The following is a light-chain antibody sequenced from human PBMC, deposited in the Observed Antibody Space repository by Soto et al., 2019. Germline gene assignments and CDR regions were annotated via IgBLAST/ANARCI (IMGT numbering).Light chain of an antibody. V-gene: IGLV2-14*01. CDR3: SSYTSSSTHYV. CDR1: SSDVGGYNY. CDR2: EVS. J-gene: IGLJ1*01. Sequence: QSALTQPASVSGSPGQSITISCTGTSSDVGGYNYVSWYQQHPGKAPKLMIYEVSNRPSGVSNRFSGSKSGNKASLTISGLQAEDEADYYSSSYTSSSTHYVFGTGTKVTVL.